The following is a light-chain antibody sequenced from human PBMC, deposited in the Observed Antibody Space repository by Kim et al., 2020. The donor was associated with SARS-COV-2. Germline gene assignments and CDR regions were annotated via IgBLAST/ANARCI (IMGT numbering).Light chain of an antibody. CDR1: SSDVGGYNY. CDR2: DVS. V-gene: IGLV2-14*04. CDR3: SSYTSSSTWV. J-gene: IGLJ3*02. Sequence: GQSITISRPGTSSDVGGYNYVSWYQQHPGKAPKLMIYDVSKRPSGVSNRFSGSKSGNTASLTISGLQAEDEADYYCSSYTSSSTWVFGGGTQLTVL.